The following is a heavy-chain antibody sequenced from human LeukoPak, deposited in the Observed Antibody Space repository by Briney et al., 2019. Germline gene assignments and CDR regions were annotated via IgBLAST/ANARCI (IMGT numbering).Heavy chain of an antibody. CDR3: ARVREVPFDY. CDR2: ISSSISYI. V-gene: IGHV3-21*01. CDR1: GFTVSSNY. J-gene: IGHJ4*02. Sequence: GGSLRLSCAASGFTVSSNYTSCARHAPGKGLEWVASISSSISYISYADSVEGRFTISRDNAKNSLYLPMNSLRAEDTAVYYCARVREVPFDYWGQGTLLTVSS.